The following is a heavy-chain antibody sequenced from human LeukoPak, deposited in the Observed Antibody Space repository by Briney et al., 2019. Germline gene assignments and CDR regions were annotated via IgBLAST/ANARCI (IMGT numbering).Heavy chain of an antibody. CDR3: AREAYSAYDVGFED. J-gene: IGHJ4*02. CDR2: DGNNN. V-gene: IGHV3-30-3*01. CDR1: GFSFRSYA. Sequence: PGRSLRLSCAASGFSFRSYAIHWVRQAPGKGLEWVAVDGNNNYYTDSVKGRFTISRDNSKNTVYLQMNSLRAEDTAMYFCAREAYSAYDVGFEDWGQGTLATVSS. D-gene: IGHD5-12*01.